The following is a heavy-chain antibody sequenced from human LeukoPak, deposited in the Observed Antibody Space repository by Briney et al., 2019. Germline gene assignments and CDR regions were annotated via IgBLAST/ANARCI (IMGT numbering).Heavy chain of an antibody. J-gene: IGHJ4*02. D-gene: IGHD6-6*01. CDR3: ASRIAALFIDY. Sequence: GGSLKLSCAASGFTFSSYAMSWVRQAPGKGLEWVSAISGSGGSTYYADSVKGRFTISRDNSKNTLYLQMNSLRAEDTAVYYCASRIAALFIDYWGQGTLVTVSS. CDR1: GFTFSSYA. CDR2: ISGSGGST. V-gene: IGHV3-23*01.